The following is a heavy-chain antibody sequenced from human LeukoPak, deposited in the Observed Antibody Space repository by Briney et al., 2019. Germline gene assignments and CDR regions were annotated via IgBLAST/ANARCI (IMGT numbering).Heavy chain of an antibody. CDR2: ISYDGSSK. V-gene: IGHV3-30*04. Sequence: GGSLRLSCAASGFTFSSYAMHWVRQAPGKGLEWVAVISYDGSSKYYADSVKGRFTISRDNSKNTLYLQMNSLRAEDTAVYYCAKDVFSSWYFDYWGQGTLVTVTS. D-gene: IGHD6-13*01. CDR3: AKDVFSSWYFDY. CDR1: GFTFSSYA. J-gene: IGHJ4*02.